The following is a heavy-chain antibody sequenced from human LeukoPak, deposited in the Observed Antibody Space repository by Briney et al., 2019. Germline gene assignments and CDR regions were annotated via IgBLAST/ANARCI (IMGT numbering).Heavy chain of an antibody. J-gene: IGHJ4*02. Sequence: APVKVSCKASGYTFTGYYMHWVRQAPGPGLEWMGWINPSSGGTNYAQKFQGRVTMTSDTSISTAYMELSRLRSDDTAVYYCARGLRVRLNYFDYWGQGTLVTVSS. CDR1: GYTFTGYY. V-gene: IGHV1-2*02. CDR3: ARGLRVRLNYFDY. CDR2: INPSSGGT. D-gene: IGHD5-12*01.